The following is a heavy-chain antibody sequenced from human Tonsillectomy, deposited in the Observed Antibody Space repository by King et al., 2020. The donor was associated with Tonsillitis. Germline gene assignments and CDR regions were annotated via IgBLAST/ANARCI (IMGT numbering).Heavy chain of an antibody. CDR2: IRSYNCDT. Sequence: LVQSGPEVKKPGASVKVSCKASGYTFTNYGISWVRQAPGQGLDGMGWIRSYNCDTKYAQKCQGRVTMIIDTSTRTGYVELRSLISDDTAVYYCARDDRYFGTYFFDYWGQGTLVTVSS. CDR1: GYTFTNYG. V-gene: IGHV1-18*01. D-gene: IGHD3-9*01. J-gene: IGHJ4*02. CDR3: ARDDRYFGTYFFDY.